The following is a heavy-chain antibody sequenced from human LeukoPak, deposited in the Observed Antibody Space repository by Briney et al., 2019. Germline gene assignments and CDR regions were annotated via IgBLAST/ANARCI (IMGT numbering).Heavy chain of an antibody. V-gene: IGHV3-30-3*01. CDR2: ISKHGAK. J-gene: IGHJ6*02. D-gene: IGHD3-9*01. CDR3: YKYDLRSGYSRAWGQGAYGMDV. CDR1: RFIFSNYG. Sequence: GRSLRLSCAAYRFIFSNYGMHWVRQAPGKGLDWVAMISKHGAKTYADSLKGRFTISREDSSQRLFLQMISLSDEATAVNAGYKYDLRSGYSRAWGQGAYGMDVWGQGTPVTVSS.